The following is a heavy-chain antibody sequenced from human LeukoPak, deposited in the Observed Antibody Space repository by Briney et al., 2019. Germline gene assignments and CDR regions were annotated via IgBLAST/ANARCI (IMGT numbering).Heavy chain of an antibody. V-gene: IGHV3-23*01. Sequence: GSLRLSFAASGFTFISHAMTWVRQAPGKGLEWFSTLTSGGTPYYADSVRGRFTISRDDSKNTLYLQMNSLRAEDTALYYCARGTAFDIWGQGTMVTVSS. J-gene: IGHJ3*02. CDR1: GFTFISHA. CDR3: ARGTAFDI. CDR2: LTSGGTP.